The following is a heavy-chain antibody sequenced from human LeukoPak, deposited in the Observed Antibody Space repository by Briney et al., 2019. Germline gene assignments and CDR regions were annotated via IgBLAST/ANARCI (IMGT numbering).Heavy chain of an antibody. Sequence: PSETLSLTCTVPGGSISGADYYWSWIRQPPGKGLEWIGYIYYSGSTYYNPSLQSRVTISVDTSKNQFSLKLSTVTAADTAVYYCARDGNWGQGTLVTVSS. CDR2: IYYSGST. CDR1: GGSISGADYY. CDR3: ARDGN. V-gene: IGHV4-30-4*01. J-gene: IGHJ4*02.